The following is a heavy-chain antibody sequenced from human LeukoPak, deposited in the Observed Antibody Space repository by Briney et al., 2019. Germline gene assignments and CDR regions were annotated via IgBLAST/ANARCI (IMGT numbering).Heavy chain of an antibody. J-gene: IGHJ4*02. CDR1: GFTFSSYS. Sequence: PGGSLRLSCAASGFTFSSYSMNWVRQAPGKGLEWVSYISSSGSTIYYADSVKGRFTISRDNAKNSLYLQMNSLRAEDTAVYYCASPVYSSGWVDYWGQGTLVTVSS. D-gene: IGHD6-19*01. V-gene: IGHV3-48*04. CDR2: ISSSGSTI. CDR3: ASPVYSSGWVDY.